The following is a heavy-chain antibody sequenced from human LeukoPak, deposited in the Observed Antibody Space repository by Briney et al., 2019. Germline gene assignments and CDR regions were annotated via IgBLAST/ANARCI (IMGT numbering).Heavy chain of an antibody. Sequence: SETLSLTCTVSGCSISSRSYYWGWIRQPPGKGLEWVGSLSYSGSTYYTPSLKSRVTISADTSKNEFSLKLSSVTAADTAMYYCARHDRRDGYDYPHDFDYWGQGTLVTVSS. CDR2: LSYSGST. J-gene: IGHJ4*02. D-gene: IGHD5-24*01. CDR1: GCSISSRSYY. V-gene: IGHV4-39*01. CDR3: ARHDRRDGYDYPHDFDY.